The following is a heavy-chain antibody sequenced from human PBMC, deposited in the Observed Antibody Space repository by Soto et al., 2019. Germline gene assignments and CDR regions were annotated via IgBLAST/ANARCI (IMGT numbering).Heavy chain of an antibody. V-gene: IGHV1-18*01. CDR2: ISAYNGNT. CDR3: ARDQEDLGEPYGMDV. CDR1: GYTFTSYG. J-gene: IGHJ6*02. D-gene: IGHD3-16*01. Sequence: ASVKVSCKASGYTFTSYGISWVRQAPGQGLEWMGWISAYNGNTNYAQKLQGRVTMTTDTSSSTAYMELRSLRSDDTAVYYCARDQEDLGEPYGMDVWGQGTTVTVSS.